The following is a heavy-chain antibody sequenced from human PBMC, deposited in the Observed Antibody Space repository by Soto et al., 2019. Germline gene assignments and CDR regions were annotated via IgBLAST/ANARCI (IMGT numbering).Heavy chain of an antibody. D-gene: IGHD3-22*01. CDR1: GGSISSYY. CDR2: IYYSGST. CDR3: ARGLTYYYDSSGYYGWFDP. V-gene: IGHV4-59*01. J-gene: IGHJ5*02. Sequence: QVQLQESGPGLVKPSETLSLTCTVSGGSISSYYWSWIRQPPGKGLEWIGYIYYSGSTNYNPSLKSRVTISVDTSKTQFSLKLSSVTAADTAVYYCARGLTYYYDSSGYYGWFDPWGQGTLVTVSS.